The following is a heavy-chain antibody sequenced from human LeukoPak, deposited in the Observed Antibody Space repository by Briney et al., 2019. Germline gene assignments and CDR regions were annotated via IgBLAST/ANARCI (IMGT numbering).Heavy chain of an antibody. Sequence: ASVKVSCEVSGYTLTELSMHWVRQAPGKGLEWMGGFDPEDGETIYAQKFQGRVTMTEDTSTDTAYMELSSLRSEDTAVYYCATWSSNYDSYYYYGMDVWGQGTTVTVSS. CDR3: ATWSSNYDSYYYYGMDV. CDR2: FDPEDGET. D-gene: IGHD4-11*01. V-gene: IGHV1-24*01. CDR1: GYTLTELS. J-gene: IGHJ6*02.